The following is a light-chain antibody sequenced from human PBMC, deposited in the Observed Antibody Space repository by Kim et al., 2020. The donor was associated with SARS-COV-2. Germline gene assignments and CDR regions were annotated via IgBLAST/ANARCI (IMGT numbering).Light chain of an antibody. V-gene: IGKV3-15*01. J-gene: IGKJ1*01. CDR2: GAP. Sequence: CPGEKAPPSTTATERVRSTSASYQKKPGQAPRRLSYGAPTRATGTPARFSGSGSVTEFTLTISSLQSEDIAVYYCERYIDWPPWTFAQGT. CDR1: ERVRST. CDR3: ERYIDWPPWT.